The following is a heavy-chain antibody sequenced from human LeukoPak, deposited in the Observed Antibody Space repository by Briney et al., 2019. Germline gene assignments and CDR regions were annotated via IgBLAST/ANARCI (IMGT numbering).Heavy chain of an antibody. J-gene: IGHJ6*03. Sequence: PSETLSLTCSVSGGSIISSSYYWGWIRQPPGKGLEWIGSIFYSGSTYYNPSLKGRVTISVDTSKSQFSLMLSSVTAADTAVFYCARHFHDPRYYYYYMDVWGKGTTVTVSS. V-gene: IGHV4-39*01. D-gene: IGHD1-1*01. CDR1: GGSIISSSYY. CDR3: ARHFHDPRYYYYYMDV. CDR2: IFYSGST.